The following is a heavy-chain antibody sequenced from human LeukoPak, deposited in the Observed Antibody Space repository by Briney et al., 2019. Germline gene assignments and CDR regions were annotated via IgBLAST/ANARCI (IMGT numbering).Heavy chain of an antibody. CDR1: GGSFSGYY. D-gene: IGHD3-10*01. Sequence: PSETLSLTCAVYGGSFSGYYWSWIRQPPGKGLEWIGEINHSGSTNYNPSLKSRVTISVDTSKNQFSLKLSSVTAADTAVYYCAKGPRGLPPTYNYYYMDGLGKGTTVTVSS. CDR3: AKGPRGLPPTYNYYYMDG. CDR2: INHSGST. V-gene: IGHV4-34*01. J-gene: IGHJ6*03.